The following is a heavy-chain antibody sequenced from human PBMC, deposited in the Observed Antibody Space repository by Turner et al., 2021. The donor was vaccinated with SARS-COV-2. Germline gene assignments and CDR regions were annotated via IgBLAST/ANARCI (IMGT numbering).Heavy chain of an antibody. J-gene: IGHJ4*02. CDR1: GFTVSSNY. Sequence: EVQLVESGGGLVQPGGSLILSCASSGFTVSSNYMSWVRQAPGKGLEWVSVIYSGGSTFYADSVKGRFTISRDNSKNTLYLQMNSLRAEDTAVYYCAREVSGSSNTGVYFDYWGQGTLVTVSS. CDR3: AREVSGSSNTGVYFDY. D-gene: IGHD3-10*01. CDR2: IYSGGST. V-gene: IGHV3-66*01.